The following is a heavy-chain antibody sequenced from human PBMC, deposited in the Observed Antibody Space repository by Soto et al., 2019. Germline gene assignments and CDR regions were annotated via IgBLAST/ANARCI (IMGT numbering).Heavy chain of an antibody. Sequence: QVQLVQSGAEVKKPGASVKVSCKASGYTFTSYYMHWVRQAPGQGLEWMGIINPIGGSKSYAQKFQGRVTMTMDTSTTTVYMELSSLRSEDTAVYYCARGGMVNQLPWSSIFKHWGQGTLVTVSS. V-gene: IGHV1-46*03. CDR3: ARGGMVNQLPWSSIFKH. CDR2: INPIGGSK. J-gene: IGHJ1*01. D-gene: IGHD2-2*01. CDR1: GYTFTSYY.